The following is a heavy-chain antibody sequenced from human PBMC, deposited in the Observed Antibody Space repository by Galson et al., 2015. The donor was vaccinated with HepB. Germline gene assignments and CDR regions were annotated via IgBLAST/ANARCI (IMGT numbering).Heavy chain of an antibody. J-gene: IGHJ6*02. V-gene: IGHV3-21*01. CDR1: GFLSSAYS. CDR2: ISTGGPPL. CDR3: ARMEYGDGYNLVGGYGMDV. D-gene: IGHD5-24*01. Sequence: SLRLSCAASGFLSSAYSFNWVRQVPGKGLEWVSTISTGGPPLHYADSVKGRFTVSRDDGKNAVYLQMHSLRAEDTAVYYCARMEYGDGYNLVGGYGMDVWDQGTTVTVSS.